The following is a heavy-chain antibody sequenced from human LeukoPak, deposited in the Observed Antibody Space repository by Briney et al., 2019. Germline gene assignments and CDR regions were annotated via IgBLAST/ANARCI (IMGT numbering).Heavy chain of an antibody. J-gene: IGHJ4*02. CDR3: ARGEYDFWSGYYRNFDY. CDR1: GYTFTGYY. CDR2: INPNSGGT. V-gene: IGHV1-2*02. Sequence: ASVKVSCKASGYTFTGYYMHWVRQAPGQGLEWMGWINPNSGGTNYAQKFQGRVTMTRDTSISTACMELSRLRSDDTAVYYCARGEYDFWSGYYRNFDYWGQGTLVTVSS. D-gene: IGHD3-3*01.